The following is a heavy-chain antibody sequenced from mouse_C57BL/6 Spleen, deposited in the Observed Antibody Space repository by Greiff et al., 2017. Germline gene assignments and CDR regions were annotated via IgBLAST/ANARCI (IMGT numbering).Heavy chain of an antibody. CDR1: GYAFSSYW. D-gene: IGHD1-1*01. V-gene: IGHV1-80*01. CDR3: AREAPNYYGSSYDYFGY. J-gene: IGHJ2*01. CDR2: LYPGDGDT. Sequence: VQLQQSGAELVKPGASVKISCKASGYAFSSYWMNWVKQRPGKGLEWIGQLYPGDGDTNYNGQFKGKATLTADKSSSTASMQRSSLTSEDSAVYVGAREAPNYYGSSYDYFGYWGQGTTLTVSS.